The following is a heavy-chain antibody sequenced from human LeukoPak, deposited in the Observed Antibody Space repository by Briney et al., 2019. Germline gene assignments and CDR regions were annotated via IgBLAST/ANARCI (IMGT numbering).Heavy chain of an antibody. D-gene: IGHD3-10*01. CDR1: GGSISSSSYY. CDR2: INHSGST. CDR3: ARLKFGRTEP. J-gene: IGHJ5*02. Sequence: SETLSLTCTVSGGSISSSSYYWSWIRQPPGKGLEWIGEINHSGSTNYNPSLKSRVTISVDTSKNQFSLKLSSVTAADTAVYYCARLKFGRTEPWGQGTLVTVSS. V-gene: IGHV4-39*07.